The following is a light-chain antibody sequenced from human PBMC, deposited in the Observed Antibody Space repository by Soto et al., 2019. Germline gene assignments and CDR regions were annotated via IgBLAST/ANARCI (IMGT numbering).Light chain of an antibody. Sequence: QPVLTQSPSASASLEASVKLTCTLISGHSSYAIAWHQQQPEKGPRYLMKLNSDGSHSKGDGIPDRFSGSSSGAERYLTISSLQSEDEADYYCQTWGSGPVVFGGGTKLTVL. CDR3: QTWGSGPVV. CDR1: SGHSSYA. CDR2: LNSDGSH. V-gene: IGLV4-69*01. J-gene: IGLJ2*01.